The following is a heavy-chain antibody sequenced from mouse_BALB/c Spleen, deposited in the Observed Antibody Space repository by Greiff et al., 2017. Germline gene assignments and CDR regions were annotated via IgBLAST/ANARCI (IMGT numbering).Heavy chain of an antibody. CDR1: GYTFTSYT. D-gene: IGHD2-3*01. Sequence: VKLQESGAELARPGASVKMSCKASGYTFTSYTMHWVKQRPGQGLEWIGYINPSSGYTNYNQKFKDKATLTADKSSSTAYMQLSSLTSEDSAVYYCARSGDGYPFAYWGQGTLVTVSA. CDR3: ARSGDGYPFAY. J-gene: IGHJ3*01. V-gene: IGHV1-4*01. CDR2: INPSSGYT.